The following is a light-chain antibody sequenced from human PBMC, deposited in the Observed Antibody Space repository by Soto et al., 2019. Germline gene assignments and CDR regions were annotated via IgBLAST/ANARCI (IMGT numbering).Light chain of an antibody. CDR2: DVS. J-gene: IGLJ3*02. V-gene: IGLV2-11*01. CDR3: RSYAGSYTWV. Sequence: QSALTQPRSVSGSPGQSVTISCTGTSSDVGGYNYVSWYQHHPGKAPKSMIYDVSKRPSGVPDRFSGSKSGNMASLTISGLQAEDEADYYCRSYAGSYTWVFGGGTKLTVL. CDR1: SSDVGGYNY.